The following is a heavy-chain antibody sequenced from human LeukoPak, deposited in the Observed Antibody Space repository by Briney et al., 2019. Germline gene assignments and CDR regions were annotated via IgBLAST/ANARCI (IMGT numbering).Heavy chain of an antibody. CDR1: GYRFTDYR. CDR2: IYPGDSDT. CDR3: ARGAAGTIPDYYYFGMDV. J-gene: IGHJ6*02. Sequence: GESPKISCKGSGYRFTDYRIGWVRQMPGKGLEWMGIIYPGDSDTRYSPSFQGQVTISADKSINTAHLQWSSLKASDTAMYYCARGAAGTIPDYYYFGMDVWGQGTTVTVSS. D-gene: IGHD1-7*01. V-gene: IGHV5-51*01.